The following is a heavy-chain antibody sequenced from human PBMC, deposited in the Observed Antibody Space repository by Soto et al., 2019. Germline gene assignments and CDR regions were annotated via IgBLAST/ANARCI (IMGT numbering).Heavy chain of an antibody. J-gene: IGHJ4*02. CDR2: IYTSGST. V-gene: IGHV4-4*07. CDR3: ARACSSNSCYDVFDY. Sequence: SETLSLTCTVSGGSISSYYWSWIRQPAGKGLEWIGRIYTSGSTNYNPSLKSRVTMSVDTSKNQFSLKLSSVAAADTAVYYCARACSSNSCYDVFDYWGQGTLVTVSS. D-gene: IGHD2-2*01. CDR1: GGSISSYY.